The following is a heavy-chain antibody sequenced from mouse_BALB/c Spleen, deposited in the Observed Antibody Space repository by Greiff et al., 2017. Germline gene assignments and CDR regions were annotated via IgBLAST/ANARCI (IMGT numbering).Heavy chain of an antibody. CDR1: GFSLTSYG. D-gene: IGHD3-1*01. CDR2: IWAGGST. V-gene: IGHV2-9*02. J-gene: IGHJ3*01. CDR3: AITARATSWFAY. Sequence: QVQLKESGPGLVAPSQSLSITCTVSGFSLTSYGVHWVRQPPGKGLEWLGVIWAGGSTNYNSALMSRLSISKDNSKSQVFLKMNSLQTDDTAMYYCAITARATSWFAYWGQGTLVTVSA.